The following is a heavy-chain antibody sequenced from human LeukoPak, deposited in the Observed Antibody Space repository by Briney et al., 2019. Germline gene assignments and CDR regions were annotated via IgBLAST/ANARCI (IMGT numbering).Heavy chain of an antibody. CDR1: GASISSYF. V-gene: IGHV4-4*07. Sequence: SETLSLTCTVSGASISSYFWTWIRQPAGKGLEWIGRIYTSGRTDYNPSLKSRVTMSLDASRNQSSLKVTTGTAADTAVYYCARKDGDYWGQGTLVTVSS. CDR2: IYTSGRT. CDR3: ARKDGDY. J-gene: IGHJ4*02.